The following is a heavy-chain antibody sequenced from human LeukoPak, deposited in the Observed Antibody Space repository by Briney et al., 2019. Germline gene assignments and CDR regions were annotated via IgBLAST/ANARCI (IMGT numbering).Heavy chain of an antibody. V-gene: IGHV4-39*01. Sequence: SETLSLTCTVSGGSISSSINYWAWIRKTPGKGLEWIGSIYYSGSAYYKPSLKSRATISLDTSKNQFSLKLSSVTAADTAVCYCARRLLHYYYMAVWGKGTTVTVSS. CDR1: GGSISSSINY. J-gene: IGHJ6*03. CDR2: IYYSGSA. D-gene: IGHD2-21*01. CDR3: ARRLLHYYYMAV.